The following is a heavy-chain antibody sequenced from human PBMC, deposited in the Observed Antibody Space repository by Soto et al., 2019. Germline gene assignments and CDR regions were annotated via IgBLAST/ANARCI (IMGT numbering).Heavy chain of an antibody. J-gene: IGHJ4*02. Sequence: LRLSCAASGFTFSSYSMNWVRQAPGKGLEWVSYISSSSSTIYYADSVKGRFTISRDNAKNSLYLQMNSLRDEDTAVYYCARDNRGYSSSSSFDYWGQGTLVTVSS. D-gene: IGHD6-6*01. CDR3: ARDNRGYSSSSSFDY. CDR1: GFTFSSYS. CDR2: ISSSSSTI. V-gene: IGHV3-48*02.